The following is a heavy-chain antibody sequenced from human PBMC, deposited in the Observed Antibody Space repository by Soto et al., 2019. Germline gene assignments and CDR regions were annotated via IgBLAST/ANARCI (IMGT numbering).Heavy chain of an antibody. V-gene: IGHV2-5*01. Sequence: QITLKESGPTLVKPTETLTLTCSFSGFSLTTAGVGVGWIRQPPGKALEWLAVIFWNDERRFTPSVESRLTIAKDTSRNQVVLTMTSMDTADTPPYYCAHTPMGRGDWFDPWGPGTLVTVSS. D-gene: IGHD3-10*01. CDR2: IFWNDER. CDR3: AHTPMGRGDWFDP. J-gene: IGHJ5*02. CDR1: GFSLTTAGVG.